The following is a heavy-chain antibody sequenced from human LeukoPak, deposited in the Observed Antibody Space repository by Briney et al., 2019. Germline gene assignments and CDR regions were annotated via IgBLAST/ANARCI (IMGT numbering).Heavy chain of an antibody. CDR2: IKQDGSEK. CDR1: GFTFSSHW. Sequence: PGGSLRLSCAASGFTFSSHWMSWVRQAPGKGLEWVANIKQDGSEKYYVDSVKGRFTISRDNAKNSLYLQMNSLRAEDTAVYYCARDLQLKDNWFDPWGQGTLVTVSS. V-gene: IGHV3-7*01. D-gene: IGHD6-13*01. CDR3: ARDLQLKDNWFDP. J-gene: IGHJ5*02.